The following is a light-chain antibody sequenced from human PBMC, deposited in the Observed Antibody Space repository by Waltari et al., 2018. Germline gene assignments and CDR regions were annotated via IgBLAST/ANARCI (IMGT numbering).Light chain of an antibody. CDR2: EFT. Sequence: QSPLTQPASVSGSPGQSITISCTGTSSDIGFYKLVSWYQQYPGKAPKVMIYEFTKRPSGVSNRFSGSKSGNTASLTISGLQAEDEADYYCFSYAGTSSGVFGTGTKVTVL. CDR1: SSDIGFYKL. J-gene: IGLJ1*01. V-gene: IGLV2-23*02. CDR3: FSYAGTSSGV.